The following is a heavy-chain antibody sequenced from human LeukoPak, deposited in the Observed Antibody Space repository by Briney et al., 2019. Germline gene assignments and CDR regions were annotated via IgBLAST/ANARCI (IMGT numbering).Heavy chain of an antibody. J-gene: IGHJ4*02. Sequence: VKVXXKASGYTFINYALHWVRQAPGQGLEWMGWINAATGDTKYSQRFQDRLTITRDTSASTGYMELSSLTSEDTAVYYCAREDIVVVVADKGIDYWGQGTLVTVSS. CDR3: AREDIVVVVADKGIDY. CDR1: GYTFINYA. CDR2: INAATGDT. D-gene: IGHD2-15*01. V-gene: IGHV1-3*01.